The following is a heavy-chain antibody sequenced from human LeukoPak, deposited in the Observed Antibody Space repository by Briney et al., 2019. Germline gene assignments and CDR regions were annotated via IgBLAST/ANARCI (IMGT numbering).Heavy chain of an antibody. CDR1: GYTFTSYA. V-gene: IGHV7-4-1*02. CDR2: INTNTGNP. J-gene: IGHJ5*02. D-gene: IGHD1-14*01. CDR3: ARDIYQHINVNWFDP. Sequence: ASVKVSCKASGYTFTSYAMSWVRQAPGQGLKWMGWINTNTGNPTYAQGFTGRFVFSLDTSVSTAYLQISSLKAEDTAVYYCARDIYQHINVNWFDPWGQGTLVTVSS.